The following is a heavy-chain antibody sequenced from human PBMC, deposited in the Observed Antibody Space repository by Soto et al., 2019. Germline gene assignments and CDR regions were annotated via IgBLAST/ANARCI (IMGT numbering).Heavy chain of an antibody. Sequence: QITLKESGPTLVKPTQTLKLTCTFSGFSFSDGAVGVGWFRQSPGKAPEWLAIYYWDEDEWHSPSLRTRLSISYEAARSQVVLSMVDMDPQDTAKYCCARGRRREACWGGDCYYFDVWGQGLQVAAS. J-gene: IGHJ4*02. CDR2: YYWDEDE. V-gene: IGHV2-5*02. CDR1: GFSFSDGAVG. D-gene: IGHD2-21*01. CDR3: ARGRRREACWGGDCYYFDV.